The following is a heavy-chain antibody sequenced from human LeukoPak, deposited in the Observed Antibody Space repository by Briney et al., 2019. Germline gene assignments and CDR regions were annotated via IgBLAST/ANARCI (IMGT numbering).Heavy chain of an antibody. CDR2: IRYDGSRK. D-gene: IGHD6-6*01. CDR1: GFIFSSYG. J-gene: IGHJ4*02. V-gene: IGHV3-30*02. Sequence: PGGSLRLSCAASGFIFSSYGMHWVRQAPDKGLEWVAFIRYDGSRKYYADSVKGRFTISRDNSKNTLYLQMNSLRAEDTAVYYCARGPAYSSSSIGYWGQGTLVTVSS. CDR3: ARGPAYSSSSIGY.